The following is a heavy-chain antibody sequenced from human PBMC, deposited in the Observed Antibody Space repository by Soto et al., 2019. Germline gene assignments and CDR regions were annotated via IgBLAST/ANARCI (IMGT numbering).Heavy chain of an antibody. D-gene: IGHD3-10*01. J-gene: IGHJ3*02. CDR2: ISNSDGTT. CDR3: ARDALFSRSGKLAAFDI. Sequence: QVQLVESGGDLVKPGGSLRLSCAASGFTFSAYYMSWIRQAPGKGLEWVSYISNSDGTTYYADSVKGRFTISRDDAKNSMYLQMNRLRVEDTAVYYCARDALFSRSGKLAAFDIWGQWTMVTVPS. V-gene: IGHV3-11*01. CDR1: GFTFSAYY.